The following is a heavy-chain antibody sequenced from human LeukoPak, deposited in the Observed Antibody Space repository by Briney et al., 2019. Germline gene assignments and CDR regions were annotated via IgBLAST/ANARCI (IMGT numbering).Heavy chain of an antibody. CDR1: GCSFTSYW. CDR2: LYPGDSDT. CDR3: ARHETGPYFDY. J-gene: IGHJ4*02. Sequence: GESLKISCKGSGCSFTSYWIGWVRQMPGKGLEFMGILYPGDSDTRYSPSFQGQVTISADKSISTAYLQWSSLKASDTAMYYCARHETGPYFDYWGQGTLVTVSS. D-gene: IGHD1-1*01. V-gene: IGHV5-51*01.